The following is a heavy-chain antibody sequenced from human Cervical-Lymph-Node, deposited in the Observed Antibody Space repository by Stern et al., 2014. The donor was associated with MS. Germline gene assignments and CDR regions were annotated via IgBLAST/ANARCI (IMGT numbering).Heavy chain of an antibody. V-gene: IGHV3-23*04. J-gene: IGHJ6*02. D-gene: IGHD2-2*01. CDR1: GFTFSTFA. CDR2: ISDRVVYT. Sequence: EVQLVASVAGVVQPGGSVKLSCAASGFTFSTFAFSWVLQAPGQGLEWVSSISDRVVYTHSSDSETGRFTITRDNAKSMLYLEMQSLRAEDTAVYHCAKDLGRGVVVVPLYGLDVWGQGTTVTVSS. CDR3: AKDLGRGVVVVPLYGLDV.